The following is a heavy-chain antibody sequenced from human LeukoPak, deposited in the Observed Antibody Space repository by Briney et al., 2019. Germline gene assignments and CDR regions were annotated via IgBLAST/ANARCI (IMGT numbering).Heavy chain of an antibody. J-gene: IGHJ4*02. CDR1: GDSVSSNSAA. Sequence: SQTLSLTCAISGDSVSSNSAAWNWIRQSPSRGLEWLGRTYYRSKWYNDYAVSVKSRIAINPDTSKNQFSLQLSSVTPEDTAVYYCARALKRVDRVIGIWRKPPYFDYWGQGTLVTVSS. D-gene: IGHD3-10*01. CDR2: TYYRSKWYN. CDR3: ARALKRVDRVIGIWRKPPYFDY. V-gene: IGHV6-1*01.